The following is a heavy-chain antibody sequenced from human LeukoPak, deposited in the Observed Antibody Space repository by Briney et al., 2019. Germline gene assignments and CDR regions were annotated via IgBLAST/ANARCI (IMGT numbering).Heavy chain of an antibody. CDR1: GHTFTGYY. CDR3: AREFSSYYYDSSGYYHGY. V-gene: IGHV1-2*02. J-gene: IGHJ4*02. CDR2: VSANSGGT. D-gene: IGHD3-22*01. Sequence: ASVKVSCKASGHTFTGYYMHWVRQAPGQGLEWVGWVSANSGGTNYAQKFQGRVTMTRDTSISTAYMELSRLRSDDTAVYYCAREFSSYYYDSSGYYHGYWGQGTLVTVSS.